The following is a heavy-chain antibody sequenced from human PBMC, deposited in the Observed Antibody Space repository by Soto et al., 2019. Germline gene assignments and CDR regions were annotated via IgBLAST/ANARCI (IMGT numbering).Heavy chain of an antibody. D-gene: IGHD3-3*01. CDR1: GFTFSSHG. CDR3: PRDHSPNLRFLVDY. J-gene: IGHJ4*02. Sequence: PVGSLRLSCAASGFTFSSHGMHWVRQAPGKGLEWVAVIWYDGSNKYYADSVKGRFTISRDNSKNTLYLQMNSLRAEDTAVYYCPRDHSPNLRFLVDYWGQGTLVNAPQ. V-gene: IGHV3-33*01. CDR2: IWYDGSNK.